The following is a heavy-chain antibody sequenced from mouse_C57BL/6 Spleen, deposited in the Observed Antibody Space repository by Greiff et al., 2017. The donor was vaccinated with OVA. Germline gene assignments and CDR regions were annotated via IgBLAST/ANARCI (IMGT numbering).Heavy chain of an antibody. V-gene: IGHV1-69*01. CDR2: IDPSDSYT. CDR3: ARKSSGYGAYYFDY. Sequence: VQLQQPGAELVMPGASVKLSCKASGYTFTSYWMHWVKQRPGQGLEWIGEIDPSDSYTNYNQKFKGKSTLTVDKSSSTAYMQLSSLTSEDSAVYYWARKSSGYGAYYFDYWGQGTTLTVSS. J-gene: IGHJ2*01. CDR1: GYTFTSYW. D-gene: IGHD3-2*02.